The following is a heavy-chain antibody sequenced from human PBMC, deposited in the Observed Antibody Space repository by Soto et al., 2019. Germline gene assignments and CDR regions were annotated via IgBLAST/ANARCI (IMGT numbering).Heavy chain of an antibody. D-gene: IGHD3-10*01. CDR3: TRDIYGSFDY. Sequence: GVLRLSCTASGFTFGDYAMSWVRQAPGKGLEWVGFIRSKAYGGTTEYAASVKGRFTISRDDSKSIAYLQMNSLKTEDTAVYYCTRDIYGSFDYWGQGTLVTVSS. CDR1: GFTFGDYA. CDR2: IRSKAYGGTT. V-gene: IGHV3-49*04. J-gene: IGHJ4*02.